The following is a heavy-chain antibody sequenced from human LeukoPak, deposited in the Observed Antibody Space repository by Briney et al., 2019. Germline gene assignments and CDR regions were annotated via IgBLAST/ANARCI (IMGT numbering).Heavy chain of an antibody. Sequence: GGSLRLSCAASGFTFSSYWMSWVRQAPGKGLEWVANIKKDGSEKYYVDSVKGRFTISRDNAKNSLYLQMNSLRAEDTAVYYCARVIAYYYDSSGPRGAFDYWGQGTLVTVSS. D-gene: IGHD3-22*01. CDR1: GFTFSSYW. V-gene: IGHV3-7*01. J-gene: IGHJ4*02. CDR3: ARVIAYYYDSSGPRGAFDY. CDR2: IKKDGSEK.